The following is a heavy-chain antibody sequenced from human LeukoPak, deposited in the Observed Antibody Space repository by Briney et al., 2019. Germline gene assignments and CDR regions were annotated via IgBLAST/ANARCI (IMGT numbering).Heavy chain of an antibody. Sequence: ASVKVSCRASGYTFTIYAMHWVRQAPGQRLEWMGWINAGNGNTKYSQKFQGRVTITRDTSASTAYMELSSLRSEDTAVYYCARALHDCSSTSCYTLFDYWGQGTLVTVSS. CDR3: ARALHDCSSTSCYTLFDY. D-gene: IGHD2-2*02. J-gene: IGHJ4*02. V-gene: IGHV1-3*01. CDR1: GYTFTIYA. CDR2: INAGNGNT.